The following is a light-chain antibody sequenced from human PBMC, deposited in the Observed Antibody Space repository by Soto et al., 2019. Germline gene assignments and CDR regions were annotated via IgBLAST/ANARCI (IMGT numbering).Light chain of an antibody. V-gene: IGLV1-40*01. J-gene: IGLJ1*01. CDR2: ETR. CDR3: QSYDTSLNEYV. CDR1: GTNIGAAYD. Sequence: QSLLRQPPSVSGAPGQTVTISCSGGGTNIGAAYDVQWYQQFPGTAPKLPIYETRNRPSGVSDRFSGSRSGSSASLAITGLRTDDEADYYCQSYDTSLNEYVFGAGTKVTVL.